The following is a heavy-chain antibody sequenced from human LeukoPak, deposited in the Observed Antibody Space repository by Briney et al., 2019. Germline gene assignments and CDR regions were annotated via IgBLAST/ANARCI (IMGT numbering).Heavy chain of an antibody. Sequence: GGSLRLSCAASGFTFSSYSMNWVRQAPGKGLEWVSSISSSSSYIYYADSVKGRFTISRDNAKNSLYLQMNSLRAEDTAVYYCASVCYYGSGSHYRDYWGQGTLVTVSS. CDR1: GFTFSSYS. CDR3: ASVCYYGSGSHYRDY. V-gene: IGHV3-21*01. CDR2: ISSSSSYI. J-gene: IGHJ4*02. D-gene: IGHD3-10*01.